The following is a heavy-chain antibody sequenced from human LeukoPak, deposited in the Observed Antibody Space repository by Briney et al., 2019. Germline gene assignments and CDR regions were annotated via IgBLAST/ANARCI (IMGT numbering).Heavy chain of an antibody. J-gene: IGHJ4*02. V-gene: IGHV3-30*01. Sequence: PGRSLRLSCAASGFTFSSYAMHWVRQAPGKGLEWVAVISYDGSNKYYADSVKGRFTISRDNSKNTLYLQMNSLRAEDTAVYYCARKAKYSESLFDYWGQGTLVTVSS. CDR2: ISYDGSNK. CDR1: GFTFSSYA. D-gene: IGHD2/OR15-2a*01. CDR3: ARKAKYSESLFDY.